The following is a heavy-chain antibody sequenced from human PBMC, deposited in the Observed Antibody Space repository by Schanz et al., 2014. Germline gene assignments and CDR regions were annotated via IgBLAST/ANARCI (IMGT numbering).Heavy chain of an antibody. D-gene: IGHD3-16*02. CDR2: ISGSGVIT. CDR3: AKYRYSVFDFDY. J-gene: IGHJ4*02. Sequence: EVQLVESGGGFVQPGGSLRLSCAASGFSFSNYWMHWVRQGPGKGLEWVSGISGSGVITYYEDSVKGRFTISRDNSKNTLYLQMNSLRAEDTAIYYCAKYRYSVFDFDYWGQGTLVTVSS. CDR1: GFSFSNYW. V-gene: IGHV3-23*04.